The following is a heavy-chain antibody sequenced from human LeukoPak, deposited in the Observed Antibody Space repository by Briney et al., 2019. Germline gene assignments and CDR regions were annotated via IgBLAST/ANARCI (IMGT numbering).Heavy chain of an antibody. D-gene: IGHD3-10*01. V-gene: IGHV5-51*01. J-gene: IGHJ4*02. CDR1: GYSFANDW. CDR3: ARHRGGVRPPDY. CDR2: IYPLNSDT. Sequence: GESLKISCKGSGYSFANDWIGWVRQMPGKGLEWMGIIYPLNSDTRYSPSFQGQVTISADKSISTAYLQWSSLKASDTAMYYCARHRGGVRPPDYWGQGTLVTVSS.